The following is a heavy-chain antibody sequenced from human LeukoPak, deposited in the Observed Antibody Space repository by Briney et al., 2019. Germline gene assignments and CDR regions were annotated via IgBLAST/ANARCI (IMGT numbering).Heavy chain of an antibody. V-gene: IGHV3-66*02. CDR3: ANSPNYVEFDY. Sequence: GGSLRLSCAASGFTVSSNYMSWVRQAPGKGLEWVSVIYSGGSTYYADSVKGRFTISRDNSKNTLYLQMNSLRAEDTAVYYCANSPNYVEFDYWGQGTLVTVSS. CDR1: GFTVSSNY. J-gene: IGHJ4*02. D-gene: IGHD3-16*01. CDR2: IYSGGST.